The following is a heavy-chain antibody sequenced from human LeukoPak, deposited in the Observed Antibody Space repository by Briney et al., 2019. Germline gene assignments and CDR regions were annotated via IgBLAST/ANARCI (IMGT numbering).Heavy chain of an antibody. CDR2: LYTSGST. CDR3: ASDYFDRTGYYGFIY. V-gene: IGHV4-61*02. Sequence: SETLSLTCTVSGGSISSGNYYWIWIRQPAGKGLEWIGRLYTSGSTNYNPSLKSRVSMSVDTSKKQFSLRLSSVTAADTAIYYCASDYFDRTGYYGFIYWGQGSLVTISS. D-gene: IGHD3-22*01. CDR1: GGSISSGNYY. J-gene: IGHJ4*02.